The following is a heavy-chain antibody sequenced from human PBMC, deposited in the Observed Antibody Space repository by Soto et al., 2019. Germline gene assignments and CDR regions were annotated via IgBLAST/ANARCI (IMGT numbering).Heavy chain of an antibody. CDR1: GFSFTGYY. J-gene: IGHJ5*02. V-gene: IGHV1-2*02. D-gene: IGHD6-6*01. CDR3: AKDLTRQLAYWLDP. CDR2: INAHSGGT. Sequence: AAVKVSCKAAGFSFTGYYIHWLRQAPGQGLEWMGWINAHSGGTEYAQKFQGRVDLTRDTSIATAYLTLTSLTSDDKALYYCAKDLTRQLAYWLDPWGQGTQVTVS.